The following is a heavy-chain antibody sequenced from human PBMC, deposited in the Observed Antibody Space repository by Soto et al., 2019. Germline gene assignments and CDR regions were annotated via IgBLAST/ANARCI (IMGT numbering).Heavy chain of an antibody. CDR1: GASISSGGFY. J-gene: IGHJ5*01. CDR3: ARVSAAGTRWFDS. D-gene: IGHD6-13*01. CDR2: IDYRGRT. Sequence: QVQLQESGPGLVQPSQTLSLTCTVSGASISSGGFYWSWIRQFPGKGLEWIGYIDYRGRTFYNPSLKSRATISRDTSKSQFSLNVNSVTAAYTAVFYCARVSAAGTRWFDSWGQGTLVTVSS. V-gene: IGHV4-31*03.